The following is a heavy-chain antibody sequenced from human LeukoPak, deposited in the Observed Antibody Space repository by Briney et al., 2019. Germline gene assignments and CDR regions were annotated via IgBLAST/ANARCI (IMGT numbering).Heavy chain of an antibody. J-gene: IGHJ5*02. D-gene: IGHD3-22*01. CDR3: ARRPRITMIVVVNNWFDP. CDR2: VNHSGSP. V-gene: IGHV4-34*01. CDR1: GRSFSGYY. Sequence: SETLSLTCAVYGRSFSGYYGRSIRQPPGKGLEWIGEVNHSGSPNYNPSLKSRVTISVDTSKNQFSLKLSSVTAADTAVYYCARRPRITMIVVVNNWFDPWGQGTLVTVSS.